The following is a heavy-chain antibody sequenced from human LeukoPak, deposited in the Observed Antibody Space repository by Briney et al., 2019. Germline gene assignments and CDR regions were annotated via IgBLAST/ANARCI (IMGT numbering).Heavy chain of an antibody. Sequence: SETLSLTCAVYGGSFSGYYWRWIRQPPGKGLEWIGEINHSGSTNYNPSLKSRVTISADTSKNQFSLKLSSVTAADTAVYYCARGRLEWLSEWDNWFDPWSQGTLVTVSS. CDR1: GGSFSGYY. CDR2: INHSGST. D-gene: IGHD3-3*01. J-gene: IGHJ5*02. CDR3: ARGRLEWLSEWDNWFDP. V-gene: IGHV4-34*01.